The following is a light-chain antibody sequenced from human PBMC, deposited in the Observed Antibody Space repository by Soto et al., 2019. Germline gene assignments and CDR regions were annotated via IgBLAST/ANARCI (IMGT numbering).Light chain of an antibody. V-gene: IGKV1-39*01. J-gene: IGKJ2*01. CDR1: QSISSY. CDR2: ASS. Sequence: DIQMTQSPSSLSASVGDRVTITCRASQSISSYLNWYQQKPGKAPKLLIYASSSLQSGVPSRFSGGGSGTDFTLTISSLQPEDFATYYCQQSYSSPYTFGQGTKLEI. CDR3: QQSYSSPYT.